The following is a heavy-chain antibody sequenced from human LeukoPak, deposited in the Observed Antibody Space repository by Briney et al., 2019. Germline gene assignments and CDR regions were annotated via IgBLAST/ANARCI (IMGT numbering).Heavy chain of an antibody. D-gene: IGHD5-12*01. CDR3: AKGGQTDRFDY. Sequence: GGSLRLSCAASGFTFNSYAMSWVRQAPGKGLEWVSGITNSGGNTYYADSVKGRFTISRDNSKSTLYLQMNSLRAEDTAVFYCAKGGQTDRFDYWGQEALVTVSS. CDR1: GFTFNSYA. J-gene: IGHJ4*02. CDR2: ITNSGGNT. V-gene: IGHV3-23*01.